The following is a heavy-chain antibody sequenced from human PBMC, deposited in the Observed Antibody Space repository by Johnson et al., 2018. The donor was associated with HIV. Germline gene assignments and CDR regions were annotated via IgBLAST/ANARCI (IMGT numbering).Heavy chain of an antibody. D-gene: IGHD5-12*01. V-gene: IGHV3-30*02. CDR3: AKVRGWSDDTFDI. CDR2: IRYDGSNK. Sequence: QVQLVESGGGVVQPGGSLRLSCAAYGFTFSSYGMHWVRQAPGKGLEWVAFIRYDGSNKYYADSMKGRFTIPRDNSKNTLYLQMNSLRAEDTAVYYCAKVRGWSDDTFDIWGQGTMVTVSS. CDR1: GFTFSSYG. J-gene: IGHJ3*02.